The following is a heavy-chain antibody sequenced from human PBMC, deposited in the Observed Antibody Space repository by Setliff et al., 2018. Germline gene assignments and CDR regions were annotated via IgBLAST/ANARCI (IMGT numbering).Heavy chain of an antibody. CDR3: ARGRYDYVWGMCDLWDY. V-gene: IGHV4-61*09. CDR2: IYTSGST. J-gene: IGHJ4*02. Sequence: SETLSLTCTVSGGSISSGRYYWSWTRQPAGKGLEWIGHIYTSGSTNYNPSLKIRVTISVDTSKNQFSLKRSSVTAADTAVYYCARGRYDYVWGMCDLWDYWGQGTLVTVSS. CDR1: GGSISSGRYY. D-gene: IGHD3-16*01.